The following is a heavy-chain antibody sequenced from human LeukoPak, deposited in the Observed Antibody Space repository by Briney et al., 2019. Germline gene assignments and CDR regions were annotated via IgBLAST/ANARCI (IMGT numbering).Heavy chain of an antibody. V-gene: IGHV1-2*02. CDR1: GYTFTGNY. CDR3: ARRQYYDFWSGYRYYFDY. D-gene: IGHD3-3*01. CDR2: INPNSGGT. J-gene: IGHJ4*02. Sequence: ASVKVSCKASGYTFTGNYMQWVRQAPGQGLEWMGWINPNSGGTNYAQKFQGRVTMTRDTSISTAYMELSRLRSDDTAVYYCARRQYYDFWSGYRYYFDYWGQGTLVTVSS.